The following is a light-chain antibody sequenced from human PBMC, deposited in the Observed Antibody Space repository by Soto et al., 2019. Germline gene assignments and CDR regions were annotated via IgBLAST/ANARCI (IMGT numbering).Light chain of an antibody. V-gene: IGKV1-5*01. CDR3: PQYKRYPWT. J-gene: IGKJ1*01. CDR2: DVS. Sequence: AVSASVGDRDTIPCRSSQSICGGLAWYLRTPGKAAKIMIYDVSSLESGVPSRFSGSGAWTEFTRAISSLQPADVETDACPQYKRYPWTFGPGSKVDIK. CDR1: QSICGG.